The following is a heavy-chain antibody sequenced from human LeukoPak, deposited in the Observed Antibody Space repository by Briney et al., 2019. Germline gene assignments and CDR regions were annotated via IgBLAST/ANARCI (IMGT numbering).Heavy chain of an antibody. CDR1: GGTFSSYA. Sequence: SVKVSCKASGGTFSSYAISWVRQAPGQGLEWMGGIIPIFGTANYAQKFQGRVTITTDESTSTVYMELSSLRSEDTAVYYCAREGGYYSRWFDPWGQGTLVTVSS. D-gene: IGHD3-22*01. CDR3: AREGGYYSRWFDP. V-gene: IGHV1-69*05. CDR2: IIPIFGTA. J-gene: IGHJ5*02.